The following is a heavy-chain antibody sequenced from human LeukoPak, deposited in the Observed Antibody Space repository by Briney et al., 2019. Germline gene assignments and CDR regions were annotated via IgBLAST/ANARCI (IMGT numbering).Heavy chain of an antibody. D-gene: IGHD1-26*01. V-gene: IGHV3-23*01. CDR2: LSNSGGST. CDR3: AKSSLVVEWELRDFDY. CDR1: AFSFSNYV. J-gene: IGHJ4*02. Sequence: GGSLRLSCAASAFSFSNYVMNWVRQAPGKGLEWVSVLSNSGGSTYYADSVKGRFTISRDNSKNTLYLQMNSLRAEDTAVYYCAKSSLVVEWELRDFDYWGQGTLVTVSS.